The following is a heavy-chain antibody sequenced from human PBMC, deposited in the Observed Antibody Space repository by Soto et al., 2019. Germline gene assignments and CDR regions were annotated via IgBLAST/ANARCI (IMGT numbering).Heavy chain of an antibody. D-gene: IGHD6-13*01. Sequence: VQLVESGGGLVKPGGSLRLSCAASGFTFSDYYMSWIRQAPGKGLEWVSYISSSGSTIYYADSVKGRFTISRDNAKNSLYLQMNSLRAEDTAVYYCARDLKGYSSSWYRYYYYGMDVWGQGTTVTVSS. CDR2: ISSSGSTI. CDR3: ARDLKGYSSSWYRYYYYGMDV. J-gene: IGHJ6*02. V-gene: IGHV3-11*01. CDR1: GFTFSDYY.